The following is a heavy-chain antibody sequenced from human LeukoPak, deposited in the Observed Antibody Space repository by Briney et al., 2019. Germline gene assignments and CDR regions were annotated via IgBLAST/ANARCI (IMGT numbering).Heavy chain of an antibody. CDR1: GGSISSYY. CDR2: IYYSGST. V-gene: IGHV4-59*12. Sequence: SETLSLTCTVSGGSISSYYWSWIRQPPGKGLEWIGYIYYSGSTNYNPSLKSRVTMSVDTSKNQFSLKLSSVTAADTAVYYCARDSNDSSGYYYGLFDYWGQGTLVTVSS. D-gene: IGHD3-22*01. CDR3: ARDSNDSSGYYYGLFDY. J-gene: IGHJ4*02.